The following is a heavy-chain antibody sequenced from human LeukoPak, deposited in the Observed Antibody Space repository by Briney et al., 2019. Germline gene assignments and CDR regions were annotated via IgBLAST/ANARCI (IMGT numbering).Heavy chain of an antibody. V-gene: IGHV4-34*01. D-gene: IGHD4-23*01. CDR2: INHSGST. Sequence: SETLSLTCAVYGGSFSGYYWSWIRQPPGKGLEWIEEINHSGSTNYNPSLKSRVTISVDTSKNQFSLKLSSVTAADTAVYYCARGGGAYYFDYWGQGTLVTVSS. CDR1: GGSFSGYY. CDR3: ARGGGAYYFDY. J-gene: IGHJ4*02.